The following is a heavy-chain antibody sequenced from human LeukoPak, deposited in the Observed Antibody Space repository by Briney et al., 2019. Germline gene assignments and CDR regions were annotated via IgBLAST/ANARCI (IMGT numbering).Heavy chain of an antibody. Sequence: GGSLRLSCAASGFTFSSYAMSWVRQAPGKGLEWVSAISGSGGSTYYADSVKGWFTISRDNSKNTLYLQMNSLRAEDTAVYYCAKDLVYGGTPRWGQGTLVTVSS. CDR3: AKDLVYGGTPR. J-gene: IGHJ4*02. CDR2: ISGSGGST. D-gene: IGHD4-23*01. V-gene: IGHV3-23*01. CDR1: GFTFSSYA.